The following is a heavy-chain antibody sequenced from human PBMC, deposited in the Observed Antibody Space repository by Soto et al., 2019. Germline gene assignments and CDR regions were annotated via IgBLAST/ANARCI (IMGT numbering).Heavy chain of an antibody. CDR1: GFSLSISGEG. Sequence: QITLKESGPTAVKPTQTLTLTCMFSGFSLSISGEGVGWVRQPPGKALEWLGIIYWDDNKRYRPSLQSRLSITKDTSKNQVVLTLTNMDPMDTATYYCAHSVSRGYCTGGPCRAFDSWGQGSLVTVSS. CDR2: IYWDDNK. V-gene: IGHV2-5*02. D-gene: IGHD2-8*02. J-gene: IGHJ4*02. CDR3: AHSVSRGYCTGGPCRAFDS.